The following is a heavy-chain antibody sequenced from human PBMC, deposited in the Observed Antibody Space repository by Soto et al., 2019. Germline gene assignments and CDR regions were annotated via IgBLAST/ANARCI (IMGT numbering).Heavy chain of an antibody. CDR2: ISGYNENT. D-gene: IGHD2-2*01. CDR3: ARDVWGTAAAGSDYFDY. CDR1: GYSFSNYG. Sequence: QVQLMQSGAEVKKPGASVRVSCKTSGYSFSNYGVAWVRQAPGQGLEWMGWISGYNENTNSAQHLQDRITMTTDTVMSTAYMELRSLRSDDTAIYYCARDVWGTAAAGSDYFDYWGQGTVVTVSS. J-gene: IGHJ4*02. V-gene: IGHV1-18*01.